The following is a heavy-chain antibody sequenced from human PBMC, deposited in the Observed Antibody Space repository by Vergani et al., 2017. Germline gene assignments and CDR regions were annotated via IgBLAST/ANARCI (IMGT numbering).Heavy chain of an antibody. CDR2: INHSGST. J-gene: IGHJ6*03. V-gene: IGHV4-34*01. CDR1: GGSFSAYY. Sequence: QVQLQQWGAGLLKPSETLSLTCAVYGGSFSAYYWSWIRQPPGNGLEWIGEINHSGSTNYNPSLKSRVTISVDTTKNQFSLKLSSVTAADTAVYYCARGRGYGSGSYYGYYYYYMDVWGKGTTVTVSS. CDR3: ARGRGYGSGSYYGYYYYYMDV. D-gene: IGHD3-10*01.